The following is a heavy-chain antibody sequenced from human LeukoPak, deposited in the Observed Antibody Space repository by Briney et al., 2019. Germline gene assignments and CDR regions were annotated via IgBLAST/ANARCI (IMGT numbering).Heavy chain of an antibody. J-gene: IGHJ2*01. CDR3: ARASTPYYYDSSGYRYWYFDL. CDR2: INPSDGST. D-gene: IGHD3-22*01. Sequence: ASVKVSCKASGYTFTSYHKHWVRQAPGQGPEWMGIINPSDGSTSYPQRFQGRVTMTRDTSTSTVNMELSSLRSEDTAVYYCARASTPYYYDSSGYRYWYFDLWGRGTLVTVSS. V-gene: IGHV1-46*01. CDR1: GYTFTSYH.